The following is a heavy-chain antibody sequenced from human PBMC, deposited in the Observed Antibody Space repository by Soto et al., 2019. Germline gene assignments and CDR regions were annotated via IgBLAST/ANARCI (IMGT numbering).Heavy chain of an antibody. CDR2: INAGNDNT. Sequence: ASVKVSCKASGYTFTTYVMHWVRQAPGQRLEWMGWINAGNDNTKYSQKFQGRVTITRDTSASTVYMELSSLRSEDTAVYYCAREDRVRETGIVPADIDGMDVWGQGTTVTVSS. CDR1: GYTFTTYV. J-gene: IGHJ6*02. CDR3: AREDRVRETGIVPADIDGMDV. D-gene: IGHD2-2*01. V-gene: IGHV1-3*01.